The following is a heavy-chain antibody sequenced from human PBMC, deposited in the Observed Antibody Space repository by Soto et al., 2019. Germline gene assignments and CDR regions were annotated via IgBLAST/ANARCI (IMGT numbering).Heavy chain of an antibody. D-gene: IGHD2-15*01. CDR1: GYTFTGYY. V-gene: IGHV1-2*04. CDR2: INPNSGGT. CDR3: ARGGNPDYYYYGMDV. J-gene: IGHJ6*02. Sequence: QVQLVQSGAEVKKPGASVKVSCKASGYTFTGYYMHWVRQAPGQGLEWMGWINPNSGGTNYAQKFQGWVTMTRDTSISTAYMELSRLRSDDTAVYDCARGGNPDYYYYGMDVGGQGTTVTVSS.